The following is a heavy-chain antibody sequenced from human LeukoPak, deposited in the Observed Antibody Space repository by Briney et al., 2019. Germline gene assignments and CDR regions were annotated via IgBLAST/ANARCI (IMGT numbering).Heavy chain of an antibody. CDR2: INAGNGHT. J-gene: IGHJ4*02. CDR3: ARYFGDYFDY. CDR1: GYTFTNYA. V-gene: IGHV1-3*01. D-gene: IGHD4-17*01. Sequence: ASVKVSCKASGYTFTNYAMHWVRQAPGQRLEWMGWINAGNGHTKYSQNFQDGVTITTDTSATTAYMELSSLRSEDTAVYYCARYFGDYFDYWGQGTLVTVSS.